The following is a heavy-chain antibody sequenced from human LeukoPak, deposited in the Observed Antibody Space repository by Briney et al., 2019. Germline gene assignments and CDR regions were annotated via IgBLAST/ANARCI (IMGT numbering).Heavy chain of an antibody. CDR2: ISSSSSYT. CDR1: GIPFSDYY. V-gene: IGHV3-11*03. J-gene: IGHJ4*02. Sequence: GGSLRLSCVVSGIPFSDYYMNWIRQAPGKGLEWISYISSSSSYTDYADSVKGRFTISRDNAKSTLYLQMNSLRLEDTAVYFCAAGTAADFWGQGTLVTVSS. CDR3: AAGTAADF. D-gene: IGHD6-13*01.